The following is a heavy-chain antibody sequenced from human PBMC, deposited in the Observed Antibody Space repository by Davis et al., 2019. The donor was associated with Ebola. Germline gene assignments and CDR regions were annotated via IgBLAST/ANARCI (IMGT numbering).Heavy chain of an antibody. D-gene: IGHD3-22*01. Sequence: GGSLRLSCAASGFTFSSYAMSWVRQAPGKGLEWVAVITNSGATTYYSQSVMGRFTISRDNSKSILYLQMNSLRAEDTAVYYCATSGYYYALDYWGQGTLVTVSS. J-gene: IGHJ4*02. CDR3: ATSGYYYALDY. V-gene: IGHV3-23*01. CDR2: ITNSGATT. CDR1: GFTFSSYA.